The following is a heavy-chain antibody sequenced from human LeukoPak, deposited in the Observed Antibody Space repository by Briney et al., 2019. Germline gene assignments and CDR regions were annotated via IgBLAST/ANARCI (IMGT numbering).Heavy chain of an antibody. CDR3: TKFDYAAFEY. CDR1: GFTFSNAW. J-gene: IGHJ4*02. CDR2: IKSKTNGGTT. V-gene: IGHV3-15*01. D-gene: IGHD4-17*01. Sequence: GGSLRLSCVASGFTFSNAWMSWVRQAPGKGLEWVGRIKSKTNGGTTDYAAPVKGRFTISRDDSKNTLYLQMNSLKTEDTAVYYCTKFDYAAFEYWGQGTLVTVSS.